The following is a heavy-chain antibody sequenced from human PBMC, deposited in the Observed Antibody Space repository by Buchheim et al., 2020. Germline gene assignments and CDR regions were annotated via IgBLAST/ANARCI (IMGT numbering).Heavy chain of an antibody. CDR3: EIELGHALRDY. V-gene: IGHV4-59*01. J-gene: IGHJ4*02. D-gene: IGHD3-3*02. CDR1: GGFISGYF. Sequence: QVHLQDSGPCLVRPSETLSLTCTASGGFISGYFWSWIRQPPGKGLEWIGYIYYSGTTNYNPSLQSRVTMSVDTSKNQLSLTLSSVTAADTAGYYCEIELGHALRDYWRQGT. CDR2: IYYSGTT.